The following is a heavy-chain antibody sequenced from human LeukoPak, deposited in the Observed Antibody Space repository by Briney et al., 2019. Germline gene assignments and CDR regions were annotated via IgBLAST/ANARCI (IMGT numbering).Heavy chain of an antibody. CDR1: GYTLTELS. J-gene: IGHJ3*02. CDR2: FGPEDGEA. D-gene: IGHD1-26*01. Sequence: ASVKVSCKVSGYTLTELSMHWVRQAPGKGLEWMGGFGPEDGEAIYAQMFQGRVTMTEDTSTDTAYMELSSLRSEDTAVYYCATASRWSYYAFDIWGQGTMVTVSS. CDR3: ATASRWSYYAFDI. V-gene: IGHV1-24*01.